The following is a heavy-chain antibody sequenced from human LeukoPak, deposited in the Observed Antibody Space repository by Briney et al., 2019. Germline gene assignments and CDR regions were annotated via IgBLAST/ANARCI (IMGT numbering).Heavy chain of an antibody. CDR2: INHSGST. Sequence: PSETLSLTCAVSGGSFSGYYRSWIRQPPGKGLEWIGEINHSGSTNYNPSLKSRVTISVDTSKNQFSLKLSSVTAADTAVYYCARQGYIVVVPAAPNGDAFDIWGQGTMVTVSS. CDR1: GGSFSGYY. V-gene: IGHV4-34*01. CDR3: ARQGYIVVVPAAPNGDAFDI. D-gene: IGHD2-2*01. J-gene: IGHJ3*02.